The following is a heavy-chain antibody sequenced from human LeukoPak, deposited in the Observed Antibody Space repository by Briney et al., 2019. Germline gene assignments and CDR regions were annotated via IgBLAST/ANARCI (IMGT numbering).Heavy chain of an antibody. J-gene: IGHJ4*02. CDR2: IYYSGST. CDR1: GGSISSGTYY. CDR3: ARGVGYFSGGRCYFDY. Sequence: SETLSLTCTVSGGSISSGTYYWSWIRQHPGKGLEWMGYIYYSGSTYYNPSLKSRVTISVDPSKNQFSLKLGSVTAADTAVYYCARGVGYFSGGRCYFDYWGQGTLVTVSS. D-gene: IGHD2-15*01. V-gene: IGHV4-31*03.